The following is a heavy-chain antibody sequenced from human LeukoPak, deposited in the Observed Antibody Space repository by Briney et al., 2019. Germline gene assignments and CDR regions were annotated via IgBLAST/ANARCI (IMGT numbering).Heavy chain of an antibody. V-gene: IGHV3-30*02. Sequence: PGGSLSLSCAASGFTLSSYGMNWVRQAPGKGLDWEAFLRYDGSTAFYEDSVKGRFTISRDSSKNTLYLQMNSLTPADTAIYYCAKDPYGGTYPSYFDYWGQGTLVTVSS. D-gene: IGHD1-26*01. J-gene: IGHJ4*02. CDR2: LRYDGSTA. CDR1: GFTLSSYG. CDR3: AKDPYGGTYPSYFDY.